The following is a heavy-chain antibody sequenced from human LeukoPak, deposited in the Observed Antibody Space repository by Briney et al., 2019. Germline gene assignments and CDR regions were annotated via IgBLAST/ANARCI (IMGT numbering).Heavy chain of an antibody. D-gene: IGHD3-22*01. CDR1: GESISGFY. CDR3: ARHITYYYDSSGYYVLDY. Sequence: SETLSLTCTVSGESISGFYWTWIRQSPGKGLEWIGEINHSGSTNYNPSLKSRVTISVDTSKNQFSLKLSSVTAADTAVYYCARHITYYYDSSGYYVLDYWGQGILVTVSS. CDR2: INHSGST. J-gene: IGHJ4*02. V-gene: IGHV4-34*01.